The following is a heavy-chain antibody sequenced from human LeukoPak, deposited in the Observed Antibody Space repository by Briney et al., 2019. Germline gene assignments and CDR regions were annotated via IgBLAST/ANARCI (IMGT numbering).Heavy chain of an antibody. D-gene: IGHD2-15*01. V-gene: IGHV1-18*01. Sequence: GASVKVSCKASGYRFTSYGITWVRQAPGQGLEWMGLISAYNGNTNYAQKLQGRVTLTTDTSTSTAYMELRSLRSDDTAVYYCAREGYCSGGTCYSTMNWFDPWGQGTLVTVSS. J-gene: IGHJ5*02. CDR2: ISAYNGNT. CDR1: GYRFTSYG. CDR3: AREGYCSGGTCYSTMNWFDP.